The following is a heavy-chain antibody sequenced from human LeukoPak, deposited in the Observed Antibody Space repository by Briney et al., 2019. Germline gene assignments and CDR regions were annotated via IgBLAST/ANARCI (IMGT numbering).Heavy chain of an antibody. Sequence: GGSLRLSCAASGFTFSSYAMHWVRQAPGEGLEWVAVISYDGSNKYYADSVKGRFTISRDNSKNTLYLQMNSLRAEDTAVYYCARGFEVISPFDYWGQGTLVTVSS. CDR3: ARGFEVISPFDY. CDR2: ISYDGSNK. D-gene: IGHD3-22*01. V-gene: IGHV3-30-3*01. CDR1: GFTFSSYA. J-gene: IGHJ4*02.